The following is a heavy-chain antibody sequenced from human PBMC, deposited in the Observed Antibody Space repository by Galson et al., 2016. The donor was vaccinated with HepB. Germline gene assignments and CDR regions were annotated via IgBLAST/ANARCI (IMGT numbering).Heavy chain of an antibody. CDR2: VWSDGIQK. D-gene: IGHD2-15*01. CDR3: ARGQGYCSGGTCHGIDY. V-gene: IGHV3-33*01. CDR1: EFTFSRYG. J-gene: IGHJ4*02. Sequence: SLRLSCAASEFTFSRYGIHWVRQARGKGLDWVAVVWSDGIQKYFADSVKGRFTISRDNSKNTVYLQRNSLRAEDTAVYYCARGQGYCSGGTCHGIDYWGQGTVVTVSS.